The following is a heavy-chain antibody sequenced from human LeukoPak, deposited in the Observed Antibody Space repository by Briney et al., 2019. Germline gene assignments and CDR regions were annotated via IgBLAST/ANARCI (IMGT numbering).Heavy chain of an antibody. CDR2: INPSGGST. CDR3: AREESIGRYQFLHEY. CDR1: GYTFTSYY. J-gene: IGHJ4*02. Sequence: ASVKVSCKASGYTFTSYYMHWVRQAPGQGLEWMGIINPSGGSTSYAQKFQGRVTMTTDASTSTASMEVRSLRSDDTAVYYCAREESIGRYQFLHEYWGQGTLVTVSS. D-gene: IGHD1-26*01. V-gene: IGHV1-46*01.